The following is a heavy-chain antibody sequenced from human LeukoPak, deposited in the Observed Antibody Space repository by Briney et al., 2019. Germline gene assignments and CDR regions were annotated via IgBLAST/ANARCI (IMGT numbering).Heavy chain of an antibody. Sequence: GGSLRLSCVASGFTFDDYAMHWVRQAPGKGLEWVSGISWNSGSIGYADSVKGRFTISRDNAKNSLYLQMNSLRAEDTALYYCAKGDYGDYAFDIWGQGTMVSVSS. CDR1: GFTFDDYA. CDR2: ISWNSGSI. CDR3: AKGDYGDYAFDI. D-gene: IGHD4-17*01. V-gene: IGHV3-9*01. J-gene: IGHJ3*02.